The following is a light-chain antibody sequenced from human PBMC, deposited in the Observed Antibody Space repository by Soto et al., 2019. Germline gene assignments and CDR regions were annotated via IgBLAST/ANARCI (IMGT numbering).Light chain of an antibody. Sequence: AIRMTQSPSSLSASTGDTVTITCRASQRISRYLVWYQQKPGKAPELLIYDASTLQSGVPSRFSGSGSGTYFTLTISALQSEDFAIYYCQQYYSYPITFGGGTKVEIK. CDR2: DAS. CDR1: QRISRY. CDR3: QQYYSYPIT. V-gene: IGKV1-8*01. J-gene: IGKJ4*01.